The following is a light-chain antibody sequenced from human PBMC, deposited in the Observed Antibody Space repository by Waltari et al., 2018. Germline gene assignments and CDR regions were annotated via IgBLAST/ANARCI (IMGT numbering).Light chain of an antibody. Sequence: EIVLTQSPGTLSLSPGERATLSCRASRFVSRNYLTWYQLKPGQPPRLLIHSASSRASDIPDRFSGSGSGTDFTLSSGGLEPEDSAVYYCQQYGSSPLTFGGGTRVEI. V-gene: IGKV3-20*01. CDR2: SAS. CDR1: RFVSRNY. J-gene: IGKJ4*01. CDR3: QQYGSSPLT.